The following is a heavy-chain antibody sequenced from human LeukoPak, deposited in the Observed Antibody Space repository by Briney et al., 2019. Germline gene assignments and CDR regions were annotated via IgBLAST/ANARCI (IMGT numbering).Heavy chain of an antibody. D-gene: IGHD3-22*01. V-gene: IGHV3-15*01. CDR2: IKSNSDGGTT. Sequence: GGSLRLSCAASGFSFINAWMTWVRQAPGKGLEWVGRIKSNSDGGTTDYAAPVKGRFSISRDDSKNTLYLQMSSLKTEGTAVYYCTTRQDYYDSSGTIFDCWGQGTLVTVSS. J-gene: IGHJ4*02. CDR1: GFSFINAW. CDR3: TTRQDYYDSSGTIFDC.